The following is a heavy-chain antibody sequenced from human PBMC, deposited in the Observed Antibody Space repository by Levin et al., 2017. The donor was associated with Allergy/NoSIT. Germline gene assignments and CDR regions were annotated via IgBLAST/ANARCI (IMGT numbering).Heavy chain of an antibody. J-gene: IGHJ5*02. V-gene: IGHV3-48*02. CDR2: ISTSSATI. CDR3: AGDPDSGWGRSDWFDT. CDR1: GFTFSNYN. D-gene: IGHD6-19*01. Sequence: GGSLRLSCAASGFTFSNYNMNWVRQAPGKGPEWVSYISTSSATIHYADSVKGRFTVSRDNAKDSLYLQMNSLRDDDTAVYYCAGDPDSGWGRSDWFDTWGQGTLVTVSS.